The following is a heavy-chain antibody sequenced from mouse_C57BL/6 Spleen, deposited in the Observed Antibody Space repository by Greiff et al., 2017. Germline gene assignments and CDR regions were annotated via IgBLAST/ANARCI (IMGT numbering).Heavy chain of an antibody. D-gene: IGHD2-1*01. J-gene: IGHJ4*01. Sequence: EVQLQESGPELVKPGASVKMSCKASGYTFTDYNMHWVKQSHGKSLEWIGYINPNNGGTSYNQKFKGKATLTVNKSSSTAYMELRSLTSEDSAVYYCARSPYGNYVGYAMDYWGQGTSVTVSS. CDR3: ARSPYGNYVGYAMDY. V-gene: IGHV1-22*01. CDR2: INPNNGGT. CDR1: GYTFTDYN.